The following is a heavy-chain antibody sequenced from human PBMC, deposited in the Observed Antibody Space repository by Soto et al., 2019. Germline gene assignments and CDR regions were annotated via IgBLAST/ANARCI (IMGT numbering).Heavy chain of an antibody. D-gene: IGHD3-10*01. J-gene: IGHJ6*02. CDR2: ISHSGTT. V-gene: IGHV4-59*01. CDR3: TRGTRATQYYFYFYGMDV. Sequence: SETLSLTCTVSGGSMNSDYWSWIRQPPGKGLEWLGYISHSGTTSYNPSLKSRLTISLNTSKNQFPLKLRSVTAADTAVYYCTRGTRATQYYFYFYGMDVWGRGTTVTVSS. CDR1: GGSMNSDY.